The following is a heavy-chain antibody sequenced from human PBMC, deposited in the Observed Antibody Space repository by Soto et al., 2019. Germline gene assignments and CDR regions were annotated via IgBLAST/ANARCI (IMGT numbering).Heavy chain of an antibody. CDR3: ASEARYCSGGSCEG. CDR1: GFTFSSYA. J-gene: IGHJ4*02. D-gene: IGHD2-15*01. V-gene: IGHV3-30-3*01. CDR2: ISYDGSNK. Sequence: GGSLRLSCAASGFTFSSYAMHWVRQAPGKGLEWVAVISYDGSNKYYADSVKGRFTISRDNSKNTLYLQMNSLRAEDTAVYYCASEARYCSGGSCEGWGQGT.